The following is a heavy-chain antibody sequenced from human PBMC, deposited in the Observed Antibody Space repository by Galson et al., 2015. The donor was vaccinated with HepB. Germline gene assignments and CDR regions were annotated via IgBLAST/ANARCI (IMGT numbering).Heavy chain of an antibody. D-gene: IGHD6-13*01. CDR1: GGSISSSNW. Sequence: LSLTCAVSGGSISSSNWWSWVRQSPGKGLEWIGEIYHGGSTNYNPSLKSRVTISVDKSKNQFSLRLRSVTAADTAIYYCARAAPYSSRSFDYWGQGTLATVSS. CDR2: IYHGGST. CDR3: ARAAPYSSRSFDY. J-gene: IGHJ4*02. V-gene: IGHV4-4*02.